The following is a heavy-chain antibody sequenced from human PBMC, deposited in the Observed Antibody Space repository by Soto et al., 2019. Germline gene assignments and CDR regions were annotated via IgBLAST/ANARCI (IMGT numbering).Heavy chain of an antibody. CDR1: GYTFTSYG. D-gene: IGHD5-18*01. J-gene: IGHJ4*02. Sequence: ASVKVSCKASGYTFTSYGISWVRQAPGQGLEWMGWISAYNGNTKYAQKLRDRVTMTTDTSTTTAYMELRSLRSDDTAVYYCARDQAMAQFDYRAQGTLVPVSS. CDR3: ARDQAMAQFDY. V-gene: IGHV1-18*01. CDR2: ISAYNGNT.